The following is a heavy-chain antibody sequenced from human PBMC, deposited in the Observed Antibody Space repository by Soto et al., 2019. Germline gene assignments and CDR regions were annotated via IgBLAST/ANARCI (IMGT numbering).Heavy chain of an antibody. CDR2: IIPILGIA. CDR3: AREHLDYYYCMDV. CDR1: GGTFSSYT. V-gene: IGHV1-69*08. J-gene: IGHJ6*02. Sequence: QVQLVQSGAEVKKPGSSVKVSCKASGGTFSSYTISWVRQAPGQGLEWMGRIIPILGIANYAQKFQGRVTITADKSTSTAYMELSSLRSEDTAVYYCAREHLDYYYCMDVWGQGTTVTVSS.